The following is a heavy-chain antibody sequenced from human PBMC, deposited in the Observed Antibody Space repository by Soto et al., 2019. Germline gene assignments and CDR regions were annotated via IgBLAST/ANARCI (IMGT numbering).Heavy chain of an antibody. V-gene: IGHV2-5*02. D-gene: IGHD3-9*01. CDR2: IYWDDDK. J-gene: IGHJ4*02. CDR3: AYDILTGYSAGTHY. Sequence: KESGPTLVKPTQTLTLTCTFSGFSLSTSGVGVGWIRQPPGKALEWLALIYWDDDKRYSPSLKSRLTITKDTSKNQVVLTMTNMDPVDTATYYCAYDILTGYSAGTHYWGQGTLVTVSS. CDR1: GFSLSTSGVG.